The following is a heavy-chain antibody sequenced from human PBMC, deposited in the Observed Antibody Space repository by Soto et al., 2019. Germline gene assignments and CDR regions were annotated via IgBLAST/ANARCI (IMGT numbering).Heavy chain of an antibody. D-gene: IGHD2-15*01. CDR2: ISAYNGNT. V-gene: IGHV1-18*01. CDR1: GYTFTSYG. J-gene: IGHJ4*02. CDR3: ARDSPGRIRPYYFDY. Sequence: ASVKVSCKASGYTFTSYGISWVRQAPGQGLEWMGWISAYNGNTNYAQKLQGRVTMTTDTSTSTAYMELRSLRSDDTAVYYCARDSPGRIRPYYFDYWGQGTLVTVSS.